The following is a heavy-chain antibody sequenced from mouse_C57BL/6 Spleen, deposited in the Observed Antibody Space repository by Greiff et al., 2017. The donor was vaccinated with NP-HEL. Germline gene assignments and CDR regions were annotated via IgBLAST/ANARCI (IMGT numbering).Heavy chain of an antibody. J-gene: IGHJ1*03. CDR3: TTGYYGSWYFDV. CDR2: IDPEDGDT. CDR1: GFNIKDYY. V-gene: IGHV14-1*01. D-gene: IGHD1-1*01. Sequence: VQLQQSGAEPVRPGASVKLSCTASGFNIKDYYMHWVKQRPEQGLEWIGRIDPEDGDTEYAPKFQGKATMTADTSSNTAYLQLSSLTSEDTAVYYCTTGYYGSWYFDVWGTGTTVTVSS.